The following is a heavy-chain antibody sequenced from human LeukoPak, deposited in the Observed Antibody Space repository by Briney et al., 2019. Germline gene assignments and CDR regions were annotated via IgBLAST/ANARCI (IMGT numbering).Heavy chain of an antibody. J-gene: IGHJ6*02. V-gene: IGHV1-2*02. CDR2: INPNSGGT. CDR3: ARDPIQVPYGMDV. CDR1: GYTFTDYY. D-gene: IGHD5-18*01. Sequence: ASVKVSCKASGYTFTDYYIHWVRRAPGQGLEWMGWINPNSGGTNYAQKFQGRVTMTRDTSISAAYMELSRLRSDDTAVYYCARDPIQVPYGMDVWGQGTTVTVSS.